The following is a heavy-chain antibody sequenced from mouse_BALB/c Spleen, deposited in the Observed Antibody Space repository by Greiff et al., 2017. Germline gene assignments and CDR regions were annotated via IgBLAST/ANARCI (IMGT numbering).Heavy chain of an antibody. CDR1: GYTFTSYW. J-gene: IGHJ3*01. CDR2: IDPYDSET. D-gene: IGHD1-1*01. CDR3: VYGSSAWFAY. Sequence: QQSCKASGYTFTSYWMNWVKQRPEQGLEWIGRIDPYDSETHYNQKFKDKAILTVDKSSSTAYMQLSSLTSEDSAVYYCVYGSSAWFAYWGQGTLVTVSA. V-gene: IGHV1-74*01.